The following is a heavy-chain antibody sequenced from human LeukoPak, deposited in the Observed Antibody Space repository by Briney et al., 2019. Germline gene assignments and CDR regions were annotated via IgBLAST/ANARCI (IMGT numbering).Heavy chain of an antibody. CDR1: SGSISTSNYY. V-gene: IGHV4-39*07. CDR3: ARGIWYYYDSSGRLLPLYYYYYMDV. D-gene: IGHD3-22*01. Sequence: SETLSLTCTVSSGSISTSNYYWGWVRQPPGKALEWIGNIFYTGSTYYNPSLKSRVTISVDTSKNQFSLKLSSVTAADTAVYYCARGIWYYYDSSGRLLPLYYYYYMDVWGKGTTVTVSS. CDR2: IFYTGST. J-gene: IGHJ6*03.